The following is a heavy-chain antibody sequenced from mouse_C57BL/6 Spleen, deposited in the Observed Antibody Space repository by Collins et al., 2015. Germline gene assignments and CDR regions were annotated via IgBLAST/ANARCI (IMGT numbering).Heavy chain of an antibody. D-gene: IGHD2-4*01. CDR3: ASYYDAMDY. CDR1: GYSITSGYY. CDR2: ISYDGSN. J-gene: IGHJ4*01. V-gene: IGHV3-6*01. Sequence: DVQLQESGPGLVKPSQSLSLTCSVTGYSITSGYYWNWIRQFPGNKLEWMGYISYDGSNNYNPSLKNRISITRDTSKNQFFLKLNSVTTEDTATYYCASYYDAMDYWGQGTSVTVSS.